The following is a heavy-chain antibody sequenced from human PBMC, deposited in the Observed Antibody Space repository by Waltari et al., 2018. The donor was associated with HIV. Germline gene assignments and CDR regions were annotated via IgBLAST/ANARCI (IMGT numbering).Heavy chain of an antibody. J-gene: IGHJ4*02. V-gene: IGHV3-30*03. CDR2: ISYDETNE. Sequence: QVPLVESGGGVAQLARALRLSGAASGFSFRNYAMHWVRQAPGKGLEWLTLISYDETNEYYTDSVRGRFTISRDNSKNMLYLQMNNLRPEDTAIYYCVVSSFDYWGQGTLVTVSS. CDR3: VVSSFDY. CDR1: GFSFRNYA. D-gene: IGHD3-10*01.